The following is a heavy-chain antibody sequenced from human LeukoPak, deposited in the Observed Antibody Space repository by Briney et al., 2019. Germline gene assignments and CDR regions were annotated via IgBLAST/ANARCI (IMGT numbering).Heavy chain of an antibody. CDR3: AKTDVWGTSPFYDI. CDR1: GDTFTAYY. CDR2: INPNSGGT. D-gene: IGHD3-16*01. J-gene: IGHJ3*02. V-gene: IGHV1-2*02. Sequence: ASVRVSCKASGDTFTAYYMHWVRQAPGQGLEWMGRINPNSGGTDYAQKFQDRVTMTRDTSISTAYMELSRLRSDDTAMYYCAKTDVWGTSPFYDIWGQGTTVTVSS.